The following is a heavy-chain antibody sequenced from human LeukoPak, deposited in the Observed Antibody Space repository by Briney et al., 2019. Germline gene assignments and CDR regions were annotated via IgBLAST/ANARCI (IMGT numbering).Heavy chain of an antibody. V-gene: IGHV1-69*01. CDR1: GGTFSSYA. CDR2: IIPIFGTA. J-gene: IGHJ6*03. CDR3: ARGPGYCSSTSCYNYYYYYYMDV. D-gene: IGHD2-2*02. Sequence: SSVKVSCKASGGTFSSYAISWARQAPGQGLEWMGGIIPIFGTANYAQKFQGRVTITADESTSTAYMELSSLRSEDTAVYYCARGPGYCSSTSCYNYYYYYYMDVWGKGTTVTVSS.